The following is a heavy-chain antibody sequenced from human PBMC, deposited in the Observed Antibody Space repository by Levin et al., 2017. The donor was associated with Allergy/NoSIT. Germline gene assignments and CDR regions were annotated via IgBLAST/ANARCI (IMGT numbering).Heavy chain of an antibody. V-gene: IGHV4-34*01. CDR3: ARGSTPTVPAAMAD. D-gene: IGHD2-2*01. Sequence: SETLSLTCAVYGGSFSTYYWTWIRQPPGKGLEWIGHINHAGSANYNPSLRSRLTMSLDTSKNQFSLKMRSVTAADTAVYYCARGSTPTVPAAMADWGQGTLATVSS. CDR1: GGSFSTYY. J-gene: IGHJ1*01. CDR2: INHAGSA.